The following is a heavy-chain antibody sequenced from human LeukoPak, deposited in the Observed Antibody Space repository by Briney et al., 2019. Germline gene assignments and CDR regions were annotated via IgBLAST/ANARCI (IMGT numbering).Heavy chain of an antibody. D-gene: IGHD2-8*01. CDR3: ARENYCTNGVCWAFDP. Sequence: SETLSLTCTVSGGSISSSDYYWGWIRQPPGKGLEWIGNIYYTGSSSYNSSLKSRVTISVDTSKNQFSLQLSSVTAADTAVYYCARENYCTNGVCWAFDPWGQGTLVTVSS. CDR2: IYYTGSS. J-gene: IGHJ5*02. CDR1: GGSISSSDYY. V-gene: IGHV4-39*07.